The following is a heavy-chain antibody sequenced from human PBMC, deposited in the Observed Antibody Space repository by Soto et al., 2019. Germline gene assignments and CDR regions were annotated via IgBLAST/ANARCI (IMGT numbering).Heavy chain of an antibody. CDR2: INPNSGGT. CDR3: ARGGSYCYGPKFN. J-gene: IGHJ4*02. V-gene: IGHV1-2*04. CDR1: GYTFTGYY. Sequence: ASVKVSCKASGYTFTGYYMHWVRQAPGQGLEWMGWINPNSGGTNYAQKFQGWVTMTRDTSISTAYMELSRLRSDDTAVYYCARGGSYCYGPKFNWGQGTLVTVSS. D-gene: IGHD5-18*01.